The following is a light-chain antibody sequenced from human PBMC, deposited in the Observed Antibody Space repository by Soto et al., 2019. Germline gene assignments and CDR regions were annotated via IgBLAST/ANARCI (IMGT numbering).Light chain of an antibody. CDR2: QVS. Sequence: DIQVTQSPSTLSASIGDRVTITCRASQSISTRLAWFQQKPGRAPKLLIYQVSSLESGVPSRFSGSGSGTQFTLTISTLQPEDFATYSCKQYNRYWTFGQGTKVEIK. J-gene: IGKJ1*01. V-gene: IGKV1-5*03. CDR1: QSISTR. CDR3: KQYNRYWT.